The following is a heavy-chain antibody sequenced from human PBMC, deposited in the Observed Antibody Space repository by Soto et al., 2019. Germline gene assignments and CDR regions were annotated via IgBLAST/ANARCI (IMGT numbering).Heavy chain of an antibody. CDR1: GGSISSSRYS. D-gene: IGHD2-2*01. CDR2: IYHSGST. V-gene: IGHV4-30-2*01. J-gene: IGHJ5*02. CDR3: ARVPDR. Sequence: PSETLSLTSALSGGSISSSRYSWSLIRQPPGKGLEWIGYIYHSGSTYYNPSLKSRVTISVDRSKNQFSLKLSSVTAADTAVYYCARVPDRWGQGTLVTVS.